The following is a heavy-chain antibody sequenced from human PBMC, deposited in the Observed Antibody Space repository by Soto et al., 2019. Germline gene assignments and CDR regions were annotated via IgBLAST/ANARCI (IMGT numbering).Heavy chain of an antibody. Sequence: GGSLRLSCAASGFTFGSYVMSWVRQAPGKGLEWVSGISGSGGSTYYADSVKGRFTISRDNSKNTLYLQMNSLRAEDTAVYYCAKLGYSSAWYGYMDVWGKGTTVTVSS. CDR2: ISGSGGST. CDR1: GFTFGSYV. D-gene: IGHD6-19*01. CDR3: AKLGYSSAWYGYMDV. V-gene: IGHV3-23*01. J-gene: IGHJ6*03.